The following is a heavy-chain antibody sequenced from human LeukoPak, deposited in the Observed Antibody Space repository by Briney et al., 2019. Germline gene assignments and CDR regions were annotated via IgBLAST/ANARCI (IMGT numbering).Heavy chain of an antibody. D-gene: IGHD2-21*02. J-gene: IGHJ6*03. CDR2: IKQDGSEK. Sequence: PGGSLRLSCAASGFTFSSYWMSWVRQAPGKGLEWVANIKQDGSEKYYVDSVKGRFTISRDNAKNSLYLQMNSQRAEDTAVYYCARDRVSFCGGDCYSGSYYYMDVWGKGTTVTVSS. CDR3: ARDRVSFCGGDCYSGSYYYMDV. CDR1: GFTFSSYW. V-gene: IGHV3-7*01.